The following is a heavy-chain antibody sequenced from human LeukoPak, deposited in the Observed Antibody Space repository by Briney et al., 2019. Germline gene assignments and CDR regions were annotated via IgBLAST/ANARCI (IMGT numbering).Heavy chain of an antibody. CDR2: VWYDGSNQ. Sequence: PGRSLRLSCAASGFTFSSYGMHWVRQAPGKGPEWVAVVWYDGSNQYYADSVKGRFTISRDNSKNTLYLQMNSLRAEDTAVYYCARDRRLSVSDYYFDYWGQGTLVTVSS. D-gene: IGHD2-21*01. CDR1: GFTFSSYG. J-gene: IGHJ4*02. CDR3: ARDRRLSVSDYYFDY. V-gene: IGHV3-33*01.